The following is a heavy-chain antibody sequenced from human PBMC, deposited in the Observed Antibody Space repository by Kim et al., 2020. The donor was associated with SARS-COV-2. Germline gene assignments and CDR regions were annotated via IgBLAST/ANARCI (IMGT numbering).Heavy chain of an antibody. J-gene: IGHJ4*02. Sequence: GSVKVSCKASGYTFTSYGISWVRQAPGQGLEWMGWISAYNGNTNYAQKLQGRVTMTTDTSTSTAYMELRSLRSDDTAVYYCARDSYYDSSGPRVYWGQGTLVTVSS. CDR2: ISAYNGNT. V-gene: IGHV1-18*01. CDR3: ARDSYYDSSGPRVY. CDR1: GYTFTSYG. D-gene: IGHD3-22*01.